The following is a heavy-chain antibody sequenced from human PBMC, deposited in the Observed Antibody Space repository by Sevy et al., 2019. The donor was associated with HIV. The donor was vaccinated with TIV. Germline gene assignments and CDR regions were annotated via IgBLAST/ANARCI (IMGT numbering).Heavy chain of an antibody. CDR2: ISSSSNYI. J-gene: IGHJ6*02. CDR1: GFSFNTFS. V-gene: IGHV3-21*01. Sequence: GGSLRLSCAASGFSFNTFSMNWVRQRPEKGLEWVSSISSSSNYIFYAASVKGRFTITRDNAKDSLYLKMNSLRAEDTAVYYCVRDQKGEYSAYDGAGYYGMDVWGPGTTVTVSS. D-gene: IGHD5-12*01. CDR3: VRDQKGEYSAYDGAGYYGMDV.